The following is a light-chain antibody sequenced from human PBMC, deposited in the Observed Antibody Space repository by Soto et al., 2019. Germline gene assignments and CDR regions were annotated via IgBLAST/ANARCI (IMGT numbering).Light chain of an antibody. V-gene: IGKV1-39*01. CDR2: SAS. CDR1: RAINNY. Sequence: IPMTQSPSSLSASVGDRVTLTCRTSRAINNYVNWYQHHPGRVPKLLISSASILQAGVPSRFSAGGSVTHFALTINNLQPEDVATYYCQQSYSTPPKFGQGTKLEI. J-gene: IGKJ2*01. CDR3: QQSYSTPPK.